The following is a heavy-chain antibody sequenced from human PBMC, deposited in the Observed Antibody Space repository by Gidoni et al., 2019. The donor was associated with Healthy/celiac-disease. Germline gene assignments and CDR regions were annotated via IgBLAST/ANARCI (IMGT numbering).Heavy chain of an antibody. CDR1: GYSFTSYW. CDR3: ASREYSSSSRAFDI. Sequence: EVQLVQSGAEVKKPGESLKISCKGSGYSFTSYWIGWVRQMPGKGLEWMGIISTGDSDTRYSPSFQGQVTISADKSISTDYLQWGSLKASDTAMYYCASREYSSSSRAFDIWGQGTMVTVSS. D-gene: IGHD6-6*01. CDR2: ISTGDSDT. J-gene: IGHJ3*02. V-gene: IGHV5-51*01.